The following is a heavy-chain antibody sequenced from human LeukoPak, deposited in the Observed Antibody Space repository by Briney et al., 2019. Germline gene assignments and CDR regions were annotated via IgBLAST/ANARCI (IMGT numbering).Heavy chain of an antibody. CDR1: GDSFTSYY. CDR2: INPSGGTT. Sequence: GAPKDSCKESGDSFTSYYMHRVRQAPEQGLECMGVINPSGGTTNYAQKFQGRVTMTRDTSTSTVYMELSSIRSEDTAVYYCARGTGIAAAVTSLFQYWGQGTLVTVSS. D-gene: IGHD6-13*01. J-gene: IGHJ1*01. V-gene: IGHV1-46*01. CDR3: ARGTGIAAAVTSLFQY.